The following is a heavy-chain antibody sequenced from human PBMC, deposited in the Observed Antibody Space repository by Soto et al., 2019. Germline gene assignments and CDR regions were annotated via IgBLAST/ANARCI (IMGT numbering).Heavy chain of an antibody. CDR3: ARDQGTVEYNYYHYGMDV. D-gene: IGHD3-10*01. J-gene: IGHJ6*02. V-gene: IGHV3-11*01. CDR2: ISSSGRTI. Sequence: GGSLRLSCAASGFTFSDYYMSWIRQAPGKGLEYISYISSSGRTIYYADSVKGRFTISRDNAKNSLYLQMNSLRAEDTAVYFCARDQGTVEYNYYHYGMDVWAQGTTVPVSS. CDR1: GFTFSDYY.